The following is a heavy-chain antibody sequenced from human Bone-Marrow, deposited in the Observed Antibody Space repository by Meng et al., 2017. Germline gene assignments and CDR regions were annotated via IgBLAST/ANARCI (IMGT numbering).Heavy chain of an antibody. CDR3: ARGGDGYR. J-gene: IGHJ5*02. CDR1: GFTVSHNY. D-gene: IGHD5-24*01. CDR2: IYSGGNT. Sequence: GESLKISCAASGFTVSHNYMSWVRQAPGEGLEWVSVIYSGGNTYYADSVKGRFTISRDNSKNTLYLQMNSLRAEDTAVYYCARGGDGYRWGQGTLVTVSS. V-gene: IGHV3-66*02.